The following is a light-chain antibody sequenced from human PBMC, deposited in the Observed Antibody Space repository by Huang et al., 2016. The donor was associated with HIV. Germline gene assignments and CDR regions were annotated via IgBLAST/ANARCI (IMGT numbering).Light chain of an antibody. CDR1: QSISSY. V-gene: IGKV1-39*01. Sequence: DIQMTQSPSSLSASVGDRVTITCQASQSISSYLNWYQQKPGKAPKLLLYAASSLQSGVPSRFSGSGSGTDFTLSISSLQPEDFATYYCQQSYSTPITFGQGTRLEIK. CDR3: QQSYSTPIT. J-gene: IGKJ5*01. CDR2: AAS.